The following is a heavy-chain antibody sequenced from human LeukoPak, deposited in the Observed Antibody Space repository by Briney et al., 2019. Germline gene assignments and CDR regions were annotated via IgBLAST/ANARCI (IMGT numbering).Heavy chain of an antibody. CDR1: GGSISSYY. CDR3: ARTIVGVMYYNNWFDP. J-gene: IGHJ5*02. D-gene: IGHD3-10*01. Sequence: KSSETLSLTCTVSGGSISSYYWSWIRQPAGKGLEWIGRIYTSGSTNYNPSLKSRVTMSVDTSKNQFSLELSSVTAADTAVYYCARTIVGVMYYNNWFDPWGQGTLVTVSS. CDR2: IYTSGST. V-gene: IGHV4-4*07.